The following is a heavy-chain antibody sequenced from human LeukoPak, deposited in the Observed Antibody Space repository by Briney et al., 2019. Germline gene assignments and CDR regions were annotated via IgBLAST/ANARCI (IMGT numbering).Heavy chain of an antibody. CDR1: GITFAESA. V-gene: IGHV3-9*01. D-gene: IGHD2-2*01. CDR2: ISWNSGII. J-gene: IGHJ4*02. CDR3: TKEPYCSSARCQLDY. Sequence: PLRPSCATPGITFAESAMHWGRQAPGKGLEWVSSISWNSGIISYADSVKGRFTISRDNAKSFLYLQMISLRAEDTALYYCTKEPYCSSARCQLDYWGQGTLVTVSS.